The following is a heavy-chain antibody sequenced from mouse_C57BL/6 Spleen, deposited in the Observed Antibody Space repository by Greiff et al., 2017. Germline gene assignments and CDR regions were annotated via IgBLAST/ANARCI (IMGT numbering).Heavy chain of an antibody. V-gene: IGHV14-3*01. Sequence: EVQRVESVAELVRPGASVKLSCTASGFNIKNTYMHWVKQRPEQGLEWIGRIDPANGNPKYAPKFQGKATITADTSSNTAYLQLRGLTSEDTAIYCCAHYDGGSVYFDYWGQGTTLTVSS. CDR2: IDPANGNP. D-gene: IGHD1-2*01. CDR3: AHYDGGSVYFDY. CDR1: GFNIKNTY. J-gene: IGHJ2*01.